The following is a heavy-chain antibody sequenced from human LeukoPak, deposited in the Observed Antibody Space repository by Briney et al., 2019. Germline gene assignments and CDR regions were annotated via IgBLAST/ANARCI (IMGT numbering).Heavy chain of an antibody. D-gene: IGHD2-2*01. CDR1: GYTFTGYY. J-gene: IGHJ4*02. V-gene: IGHV1-2*02. Sequence: KPGASVNVSCKASGYTFTGYYMHWVPQAPGQGLEWRRWINPNSDCTNYAQNFQGIDTMTRDTYINTAYMELRRLSSDDTAVYYCARVYDVVPAAPFGYWGQGTLVTVSS. CDR3: ARVYDVVPAAPFGY. CDR2: INPNSDCT.